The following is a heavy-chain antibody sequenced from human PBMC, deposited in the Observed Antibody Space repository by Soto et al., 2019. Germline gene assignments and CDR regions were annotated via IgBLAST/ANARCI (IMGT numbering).Heavy chain of an antibody. Sequence: PGGSLRLSCAASGFTFSSYGMHWVRQAPGKGLEWVAVIWYDGSNKYYADSVKGRFTISRDNSKNTLYLQMNSLRAEDTAVYYCARQQWLDVGNLEYGGQGALVTVSS. D-gene: IGHD6-19*01. V-gene: IGHV3-33*01. CDR1: GFTFSSYG. CDR2: IWYDGSNK. CDR3: ARQQWLDVGNLEY. J-gene: IGHJ4*02.